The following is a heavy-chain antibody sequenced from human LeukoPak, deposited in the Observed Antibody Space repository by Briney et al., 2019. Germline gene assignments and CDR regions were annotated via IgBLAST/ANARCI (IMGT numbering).Heavy chain of an antibody. CDR2: ISYDGSSK. V-gene: IGHV3-30-3*01. CDR3: ARDRYYYDSSGYWGFTGNYYYYGMDV. CDR1: GFTFSSYA. J-gene: IGHJ6*02. Sequence: RAGGSLRLSCAASGFTFSSYAMHWVRQAPGKGLEWVAVISYDGSSKYYADSVKGRFTISRDNSKNTLYLQMNSLRAEDTAVYYCARDRYYYDSSGYWGFTGNYYYYGMDVWGQGTTVTVSS. D-gene: IGHD3-22*01.